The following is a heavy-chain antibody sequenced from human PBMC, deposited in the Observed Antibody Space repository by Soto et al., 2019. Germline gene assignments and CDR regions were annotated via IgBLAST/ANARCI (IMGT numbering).Heavy chain of an antibody. CDR1: GGSISSGAYY. D-gene: IGHD3-22*01. V-gene: IGHV4-31*02. J-gene: IGHJ4*02. Sequence: QVQLQESGPGLVKPSQTLSLTWTVSGGSISSGAYYWSWIRQHPGKGPEWIRYIYYSGSTYYNPSLESRVTLSVDTSRKQFSLTVSSVTAADTAVYYCARANYFDSSGPFDYWGPGTLVTVSS. CDR3: ARANYFDSSGPFDY. CDR2: IYYSGST.